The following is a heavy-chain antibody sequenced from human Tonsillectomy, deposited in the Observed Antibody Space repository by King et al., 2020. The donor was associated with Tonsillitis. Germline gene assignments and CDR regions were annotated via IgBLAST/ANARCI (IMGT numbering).Heavy chain of an antibody. CDR2: IYYSGST. D-gene: IGHD7-27*01. J-gene: IGHJ2*01. V-gene: IGHV4-59*01. CDR1: GGSISSYY. CDR3: ARDPGDPYWYFDL. Sequence: VQLQESGPGLVKPSETLSLTCTVSGGSISSYYWSWIRQPPGKGLEWIWYIYYSGSTNYNPSLKSRVTISVDTSKNQFSLKLSSVTAADTAVYYCARDPGDPYWYFDLWGRGTLVTVSS.